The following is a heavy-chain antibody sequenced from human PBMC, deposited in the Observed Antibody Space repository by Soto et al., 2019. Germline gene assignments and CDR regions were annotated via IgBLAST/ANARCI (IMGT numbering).Heavy chain of an antibody. CDR1: GYTFTGYY. J-gene: IGHJ6*02. D-gene: IGHD1-26*01. V-gene: IGHV1-2*02. CDR3: AREGVGATFYYYYGMDV. Sequence: ASVKVSCKASGYTFTGYYMHWVRQAPGQGLEWMGWINPNSGGTNYAQKFQGRFTISRDNSKNTLYLQMNSLRAEDTAVYYCAREGVGATFYYYYGMDVWGQGTTVTVSS. CDR2: INPNSGGT.